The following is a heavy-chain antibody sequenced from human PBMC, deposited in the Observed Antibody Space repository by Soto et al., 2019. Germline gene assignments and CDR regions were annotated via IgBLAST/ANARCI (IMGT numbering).Heavy chain of an antibody. D-gene: IGHD3-10*01. J-gene: IGHJ4*02. CDR1: GFTVSSGY. V-gene: IGHV3-23*01. CDR2: ITDTGGDT. Sequence: GGSLRLSCAASGFTVSSGYMSWVRQAPGEGLEWVSTITDTGGDTKYADSVRGRFTMSRDNSKKTLYLQMNSLRVEDSALYYCARGSTDSYPGSRIFDFWGRGTLVTVSS. CDR3: ARGSTDSYPGSRIFDF.